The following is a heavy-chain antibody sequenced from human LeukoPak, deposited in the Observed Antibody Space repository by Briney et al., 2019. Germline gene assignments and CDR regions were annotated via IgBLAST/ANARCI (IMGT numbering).Heavy chain of an antibody. CDR2: IIPIFGTA. J-gene: IGHJ4*02. CDR1: GGTFSSYA. D-gene: IGHD3-22*01. V-gene: IGHV1-69*05. Sequence: ASVTVSCTASGGTFSSYAISWVRQAPGQGLEWTGGIIPIFGTANYAQKLQGRVTMTTDTSTSTAYMELRSLRSDDTAVYYCARSPYDSSGYYLFYWGQGTLVTVSS. CDR3: ARSPYDSSGYYLFY.